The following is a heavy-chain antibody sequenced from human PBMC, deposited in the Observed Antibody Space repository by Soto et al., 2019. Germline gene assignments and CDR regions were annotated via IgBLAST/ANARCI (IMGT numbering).Heavy chain of an antibody. D-gene: IGHD5-12*01. CDR1: GYTFTSYG. CDR3: AKIVATEAGYYYYGMDV. CDR2: ISAYNGNT. V-gene: IGHV1-18*01. Sequence: QVQLVQSGAEVKKPGASVKVSCKASGYTFTSYGISWVRQAPGQGLEWMGWISAYNGNTNYSQKLQGRVTMTTDTSTSTAYMELRSLRSDDTAVYYCAKIVATEAGYYYYGMDVWGQGTTVTVSS. J-gene: IGHJ6*02.